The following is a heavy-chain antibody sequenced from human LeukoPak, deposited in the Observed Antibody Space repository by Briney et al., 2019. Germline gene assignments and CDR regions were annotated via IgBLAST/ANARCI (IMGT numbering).Heavy chain of an antibody. Sequence: GGSLRLSCAGSGFIFSNNWMSWVRQAPGKGLEWVANIKGDGSETYYVDFVKGRFTISRDNTRNSLYLQMNSLRADDTATYYCTRDDFSGSYCDWGQGTLVTVSS. CDR2: IKGDGSET. CDR1: GFIFSNNW. J-gene: IGHJ4*02. V-gene: IGHV3-7*01. D-gene: IGHD1-26*01. CDR3: TRDDFSGSYCD.